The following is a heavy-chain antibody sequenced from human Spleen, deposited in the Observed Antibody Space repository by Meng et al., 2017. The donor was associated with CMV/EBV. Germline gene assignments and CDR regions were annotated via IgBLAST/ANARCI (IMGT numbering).Heavy chain of an antibody. CDR1: EFTFSNYI. Sequence: GESLKISCAASEFTFSNYIMNWVRQAPGKGLEWVSSISSRSTYISYADSVKGRFAISRDKSKITVYLQMNSLRAEDTAVYYCAKGGGHSGRHADYWGQGMLVTVSS. D-gene: IGHD1-26*01. CDR3: AKGGGHSGRHADY. V-gene: IGHV3-21*01. CDR2: ISSRSTYI. J-gene: IGHJ4*02.